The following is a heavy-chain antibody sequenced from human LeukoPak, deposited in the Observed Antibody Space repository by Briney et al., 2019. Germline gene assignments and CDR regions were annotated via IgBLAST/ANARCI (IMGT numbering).Heavy chain of an antibody. J-gene: IGHJ4*02. CDR1: GYTFTGYY. Sequence: ASVKVSCKASGYTFTGYYMHWVQQAPGQGLEWMGWINPNSGGTNYAQKFQGRVTMTRDTSISTAYMELSRLRSDDTAVYYCARDARVYSSSSNDYWGQGTLVTVSS. D-gene: IGHD6-6*01. CDR3: ARDARVYSSSSNDY. V-gene: IGHV1-2*02. CDR2: INPNSGGT.